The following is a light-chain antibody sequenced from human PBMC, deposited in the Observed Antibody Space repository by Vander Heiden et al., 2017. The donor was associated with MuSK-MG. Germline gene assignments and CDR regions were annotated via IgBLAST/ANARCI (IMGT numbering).Light chain of an antibody. CDR1: SLRSYY. V-gene: IGLV3-19*01. CDR2: GKN. Sequence: SSALTQDPAVSVALGQTVRITCQGDSLRSYYASWYQQKPGQAPVLVIYGKNNRPSGIPDRFSGSSSGNTASLTITGAQAEDEADYYCNSRDSSGNPNWVFGGGTKLTVL. CDR3: NSRDSSGNPNWV. J-gene: IGLJ3*02.